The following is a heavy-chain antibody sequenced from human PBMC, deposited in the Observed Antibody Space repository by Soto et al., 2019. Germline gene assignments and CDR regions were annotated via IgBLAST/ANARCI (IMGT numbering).Heavy chain of an antibody. V-gene: IGHV4-34*01. D-gene: IGHD3-9*01. J-gene: IGHJ4*02. CDR3: ASAGVRYFDWFQFDY. CDR2: INHSGST. CDR1: GGSFSGYY. Sequence: TLSLTCAVYGGSFSGYYWSWIRQPPGKGLEWIGEINHSGSTNYNPSLKSRVTISVDTSKNQFSLKLSSVTAADTAVYYCASAGVRYFDWFQFDYWGQGTLGTVSS.